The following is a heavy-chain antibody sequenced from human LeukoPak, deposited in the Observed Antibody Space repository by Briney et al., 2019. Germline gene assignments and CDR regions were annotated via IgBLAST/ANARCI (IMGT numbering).Heavy chain of an antibody. D-gene: IGHD2-15*01. Sequence: GASVKVSCKTSGYTFTNHGISWVRQAPGQGLEWMGGIIPIFGTANYAQKFQGRVTITTDESTSTAYMELSSLRSEDTAVYYCAFRVVAATIYYWGQGTLVTVSS. CDR3: AFRVVAATIYY. J-gene: IGHJ4*02. CDR1: GYTFTNHG. V-gene: IGHV1-69*05. CDR2: IIPIFGTA.